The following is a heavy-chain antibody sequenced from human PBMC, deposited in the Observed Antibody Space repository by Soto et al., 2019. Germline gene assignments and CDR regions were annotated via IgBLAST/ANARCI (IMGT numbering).Heavy chain of an antibody. CDR1: NYSFSSFG. V-gene: IGHV1-18*01. Sequence: QVQMVQSGAEVKKPGASVKVSCKASNYSFSSFGISWMRQAPGQVLEWMAWINPSNDNTNYAQGLQGRVTLTSDTSTSTAYMELRRLRSDDTAVSYCARDPFSSGSHPQVGYFDSWGQGTLVTVSS. CDR2: INPSNDNT. J-gene: IGHJ4*02. CDR3: ARDPFSSGSHPQVGYFDS. D-gene: IGHD1-26*01.